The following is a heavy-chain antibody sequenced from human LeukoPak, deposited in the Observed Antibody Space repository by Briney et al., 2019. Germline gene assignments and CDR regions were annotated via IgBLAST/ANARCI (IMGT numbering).Heavy chain of an antibody. CDR1: GGSLSSGDYY. CDR3: ARARTAMATALDY. J-gene: IGHJ4*02. CDR2: IYYSGST. Sequence: SQTLSLTCTVSGGSLSSGDYYWSWIRQPPGKGLEWIGYIYYSGSTYYNPSLKSRVTISVDTSKNQFSLKLSSVTAADTAVYYCARARTAMATALDYWGQGTLVTVSS. D-gene: IGHD5-18*01. V-gene: IGHV4-30-4*01.